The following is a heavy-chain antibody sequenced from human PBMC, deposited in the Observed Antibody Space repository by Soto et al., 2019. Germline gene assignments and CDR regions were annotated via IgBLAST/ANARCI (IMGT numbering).Heavy chain of an antibody. Sequence: SWTLSLTCAACGGCISSYEGSWILQPPGKGLEWIGFIYYSGSTKYNPSLKSRLTISVDASKNQFSLKLNSVTAADTAVYYCARVGYGFGNYFDYWGPGILVTVSS. V-gene: IGHV4-59*01. CDR1: GGCISSYE. J-gene: IGHJ4*02. CDR3: ARVGYGFGNYFDY. CDR2: IYYSGST. D-gene: IGHD3-3*01.